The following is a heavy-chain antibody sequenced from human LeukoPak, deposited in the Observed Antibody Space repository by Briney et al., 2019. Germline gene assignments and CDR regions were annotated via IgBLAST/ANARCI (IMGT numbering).Heavy chain of an antibody. CDR1: GFTFSSYE. J-gene: IGHJ4*02. CDR3: ARDWAGFDY. V-gene: IGHV3-48*03. D-gene: IGHD6-19*01. Sequence: GGSLRLSCAASGFTFSSYEMNWVRQAPGKGLEWVSYVSSSGSTIYYADSVKGRFTISRDNAKNSLYLQMNSLRAEDAAVYYCARDWAGFDYWGQGTLVTVSS. CDR2: VSSSGSTI.